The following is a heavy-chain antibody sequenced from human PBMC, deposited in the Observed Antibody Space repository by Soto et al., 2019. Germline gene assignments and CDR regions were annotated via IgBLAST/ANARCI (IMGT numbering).Heavy chain of an antibody. J-gene: IGHJ5*02. Sequence: GGSLRLFCAASGFIFENFGMSWVRQAPGKGLEWISSISGSGFKKYYADPVKGRFTISRDNSKSTVYLELNNLSAEDTAVYHCAKNQGVELVPLATVDWFDPWGQGSVVTVS. V-gene: IGHV3-23*01. D-gene: IGHD1-26*01. CDR3: AKNQGVELVPLATVDWFDP. CDR1: GFIFENFG. CDR2: ISGSGFKK.